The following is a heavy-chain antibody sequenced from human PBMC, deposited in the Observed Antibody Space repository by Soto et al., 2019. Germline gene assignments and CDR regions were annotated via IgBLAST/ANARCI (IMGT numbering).Heavy chain of an antibody. V-gene: IGHV3-30-3*01. Sequence: QVQLVESGGGVVQPGRSLRLSCAASGFTFSSYAMHWVRQAPGKGLEWVAVISYDGSNKYYADSVKGRFTISRDNSKNTLYLQMNSLRAEDTAVYYCAGIYGSGTNWFDPWGQGTLVTVSS. CDR1: GFTFSSYA. D-gene: IGHD3-10*01. J-gene: IGHJ5*02. CDR2: ISYDGSNK. CDR3: AGIYGSGTNWFDP.